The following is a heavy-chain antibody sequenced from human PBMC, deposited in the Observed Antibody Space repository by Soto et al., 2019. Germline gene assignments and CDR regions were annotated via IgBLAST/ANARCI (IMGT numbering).Heavy chain of an antibody. Sequence: PGGSLRLSCAASGFAFSNAWINWFRQAPGKGLEWVGRIKSKALGGTTDFAAPVRGRFAITRDDSRNTVYMQMNSLNTEDTAVYYFITGSYSTKIDDRFDYGGHGTLVTVSS. D-gene: IGHD3-9*01. V-gene: IGHV3-15*07. J-gene: IGHJ4*01. CDR3: ITGSYSTKIDDRFDY. CDR2: IKSKALGGTT. CDR1: GFAFSNAW.